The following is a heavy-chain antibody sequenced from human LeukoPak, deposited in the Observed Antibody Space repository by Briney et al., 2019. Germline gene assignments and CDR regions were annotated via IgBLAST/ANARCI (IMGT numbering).Heavy chain of an antibody. Sequence: SVKVSCKASGGTFSSYAVSWVRQAPGQGLEWMGRIIPILGIANYAQKFQGRVTITADKSTSTAYMELSSLRSEDTAVYYCARVVDDSRSDYFDYWGQGTLVTVSS. CDR2: IIPILGIA. V-gene: IGHV1-69*04. J-gene: IGHJ4*02. CDR1: GGTFSSYA. D-gene: IGHD3-22*01. CDR3: ARVVDDSRSDYFDY.